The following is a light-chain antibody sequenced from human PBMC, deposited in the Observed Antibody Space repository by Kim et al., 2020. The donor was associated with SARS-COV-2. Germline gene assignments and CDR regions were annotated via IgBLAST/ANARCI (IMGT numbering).Light chain of an antibody. CDR1: QTISSS. V-gene: IGKV1-39*01. CDR3: QQSYSTPIT. CDR2: AAS. Sequence: ESVGDRVTITCRASQTISSSLNWYQQKPGKAPKLLIYAASSLQSGVPSRFSGSGSGTDFTLTISSLQPEDFTTYYCQQSYSTPITFGQGTRLEIK. J-gene: IGKJ5*01.